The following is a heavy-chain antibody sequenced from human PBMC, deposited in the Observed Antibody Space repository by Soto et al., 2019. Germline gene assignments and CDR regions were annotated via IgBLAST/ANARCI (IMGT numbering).Heavy chain of an antibody. Sequence: QMHLVQSGAEVKRTGSSVKISCKASGYTFTYVYLHWVRQAPGQSLEWMGCITPYNGNTRYAQKFQDRVTITRDGSLTVFLELSSLRSEDTAIYYCARSSCYGSDTYTDYGVVVWGQGTTVTVSS. V-gene: IGHV1-45*02. CDR2: ITPYNGNT. J-gene: IGHJ6*02. D-gene: IGHD3-10*01. CDR1: GYTFTYVY. CDR3: ARSSCYGSDTYTDYGVVV.